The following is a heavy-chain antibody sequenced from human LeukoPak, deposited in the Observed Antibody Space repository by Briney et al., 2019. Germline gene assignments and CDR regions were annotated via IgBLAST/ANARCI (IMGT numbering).Heavy chain of an antibody. CDR2: ISSSGST. V-gene: IGHV4-61*02. D-gene: IGHD5-18*01. J-gene: IGHJ4*02. CDR1: GDSISSGDYY. CDR3: ARHTAMVTSIDY. Sequence: PSQTLSLTCTVSGDSISSGDYYWSWIRQPAGKGLEWIGRISSSGSTNYNPSLKSRVTISVDTSKNQFSLKLSSVTAADTAVYYCARHTAMVTSIDYWGQGTLVTVSS.